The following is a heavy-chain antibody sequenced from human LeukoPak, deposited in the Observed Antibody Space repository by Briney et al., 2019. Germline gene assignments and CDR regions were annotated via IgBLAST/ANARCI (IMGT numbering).Heavy chain of an antibody. CDR1: GFTVSSNY. CDR2: IYSGGST. J-gene: IGHJ6*02. CDR3: ARDLTGYCSSTSCLWYGMDV. V-gene: IGHV3-66*01. Sequence: GGSLRLSCAASGFTVSSNYMSWVRQAPGKGLEWVSVIYSGGSTYYADSVKGRFTISRDNSKNTLYLQMNSLRAEDTAVYYCARDLTGYCSSTSCLWYGMDVWGQGTTVTVSS. D-gene: IGHD2-2*01.